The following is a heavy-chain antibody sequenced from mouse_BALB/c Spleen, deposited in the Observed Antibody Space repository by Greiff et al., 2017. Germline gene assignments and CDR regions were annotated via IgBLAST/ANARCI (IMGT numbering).Heavy chain of an antibody. J-gene: IGHJ4*01. V-gene: IGHV5-6-5*01. CDR3: ARIIYEGYEGYAMEY. CDR1: GFTFSSYA. Sequence: EVQVVESGGGLVKPGGSLKLSCAASGFTFSSYAMSWVRQTPEKRLEWVASISSGGSTYYPDSVKGRFTISRDNARNILYLQMSSLRSEDTAMYFCARIIYEGYEGYAMEYWGQGTSVTVSS. D-gene: IGHD2-3*01. CDR2: ISSGGST.